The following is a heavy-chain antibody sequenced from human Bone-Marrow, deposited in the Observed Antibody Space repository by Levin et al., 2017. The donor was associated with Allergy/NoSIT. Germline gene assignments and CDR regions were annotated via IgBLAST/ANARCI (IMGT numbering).Heavy chain of an antibody. J-gene: IGHJ4*02. CDR2: ISTRGTSI. CDR1: GFTFSDYY. V-gene: IGHV3-11*01. Sequence: GGSLRLSCAASGFTFSDYYMIWVRQAPGKGLEWVSYISTRGTSIKYTESVKGRFTISRDNAKNSLYLQMNSLRADDTAVYYCAREASGSYYGDFWGQGTLVTVSS. D-gene: IGHD1-26*01. CDR3: AREASGSYYGDF.